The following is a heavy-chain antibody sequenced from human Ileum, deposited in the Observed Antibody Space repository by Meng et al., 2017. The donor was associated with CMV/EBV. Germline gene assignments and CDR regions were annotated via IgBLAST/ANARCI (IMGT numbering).Heavy chain of an antibody. V-gene: IGHV3-74*01. CDR3: ARGTRLHYFDY. CDR2: IISDGTTT. J-gene: IGHJ4*02. CDR1: GFTVSTCW. D-gene: IGHD2-21*02. Sequence: SCAASGFTVSTCWMHGGRQAPETGLVWVSRIISDGTTTHYADSVECRCTISRDNAKNTLYLQMNSLRAEDTAVYYCARGTRLHYFDYWGQGTLVTVSS.